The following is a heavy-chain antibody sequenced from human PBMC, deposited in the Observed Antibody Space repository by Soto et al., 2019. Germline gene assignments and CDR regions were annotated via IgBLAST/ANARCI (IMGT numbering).Heavy chain of an antibody. Sequence: PGGSLRLSCEASGFVFTNCWMHWVRHVPGKGLVWVAHIDTSGHSTNYAESVKGRFTISRDNAKNTVSLQMNSLRVEDTGVYYCAKDSWYFDLWSQGSQVTVSS. CDR2: IDTSGHST. CDR1: GFVFTNCW. D-gene: IGHD6-13*01. J-gene: IGHJ4*02. V-gene: IGHV3-74*01. CDR3: AKDSWYFDL.